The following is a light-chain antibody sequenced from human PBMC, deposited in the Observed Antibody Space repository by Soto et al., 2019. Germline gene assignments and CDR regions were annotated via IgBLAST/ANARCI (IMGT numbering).Light chain of an antibody. CDR1: QSISSY. V-gene: IGKV1-39*01. J-gene: IGKJ1*01. CDR2: AAS. Sequence: DIEGTQTICSASACVRVWISITCGASQSISSYLNWYQQKPGKAPKLLIYAASSLQSGVPSRFSGSGSGTDFTLTIGVLELEEIPVYDFREYRSTSRAIGRGTKVDIK. CDR3: REYRSTSRA.